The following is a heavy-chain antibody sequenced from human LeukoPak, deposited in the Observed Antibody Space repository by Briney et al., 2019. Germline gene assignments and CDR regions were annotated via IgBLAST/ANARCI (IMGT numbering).Heavy chain of an antibody. Sequence: SETLSLTCTVSGGSISGQYWSWIRQPPGKGLEWIRYVYYRGSTNYNPSLKSRVTISVDTSKNQFSLTLSSVTAADTAVYYCARDRIGEDYMDVWGKGTTVTVSS. CDR3: ARDRIGEDYMDV. CDR2: VYYRGST. CDR1: GGSISGQY. J-gene: IGHJ6*03. V-gene: IGHV4-59*11. D-gene: IGHD3-10*01.